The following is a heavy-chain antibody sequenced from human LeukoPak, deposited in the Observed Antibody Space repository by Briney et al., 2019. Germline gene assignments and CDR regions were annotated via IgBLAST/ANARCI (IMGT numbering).Heavy chain of an antibody. D-gene: IGHD1-26*01. CDR1: GGSISSYY. Sequence: SETLSLTRTVSGGSISSYYWTWIRQPPGKGLEWIGYIYYSGSTNYNPSLKSRVTISVDTSKNQFSLKLNSVTAADTAFYYCARSGSYHNNFDYWGQGTLVTVSS. CDR2: IYYSGST. V-gene: IGHV4-59*01. CDR3: ARSGSYHNNFDY. J-gene: IGHJ4*02.